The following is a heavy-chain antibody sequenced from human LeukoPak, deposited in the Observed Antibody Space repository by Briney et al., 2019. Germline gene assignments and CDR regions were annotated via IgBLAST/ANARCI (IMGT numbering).Heavy chain of an antibody. J-gene: IGHJ5*02. D-gene: IGHD1-26*01. CDR3: AKDPYSGSPNWFDP. Sequence: GGSLRLSCAASGFTFSSYEMNWVRQAPGKGLEWVAFIRYDGSNKYYADSVKGRFTISRDNSKNTLYLQMNSLRAEDTAVYYCAKDPYSGSPNWFDPWGQGTLVTVSS. CDR1: GFTFSSYE. V-gene: IGHV3-30*02. CDR2: IRYDGSNK.